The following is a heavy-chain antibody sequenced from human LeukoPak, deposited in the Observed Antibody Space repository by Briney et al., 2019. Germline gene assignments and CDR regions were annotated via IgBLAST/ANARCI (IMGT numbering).Heavy chain of an antibody. J-gene: IGHJ6*03. Sequence: SETLSLTCTVSGGSISSYYWSWIRQPPGKGLEWIGCIYYSGYTNYKSSLKSRVTISVDTSKNQFSLKLSSVTAADTAVYYCARVQLWFPSYYMDVWGKGTTVTVSS. CDR1: GGSISSYY. V-gene: IGHV4-59*01. CDR2: IYYSGYT. D-gene: IGHD3-10*01. CDR3: ARVQLWFPSYYMDV.